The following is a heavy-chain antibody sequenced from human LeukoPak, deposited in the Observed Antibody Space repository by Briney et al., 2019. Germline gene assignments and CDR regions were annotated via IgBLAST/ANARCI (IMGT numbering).Heavy chain of an antibody. D-gene: IGHD3-22*01. CDR2: ISFRGDSI. Sequence: GGSLRLSCAASGFTFSDSAMTWVRQAPGKGLEWVSLISFRGDSIYYADSVRGRFTISRDNSKDTLYLQMNSLRAEDTAVYCCAKSYYYYSSGYLLLSDYWGQGTLVTVSS. J-gene: IGHJ4*02. CDR1: GFTFSDSA. CDR3: AKSYYYYSSGYLLLSDY. V-gene: IGHV3-23*01.